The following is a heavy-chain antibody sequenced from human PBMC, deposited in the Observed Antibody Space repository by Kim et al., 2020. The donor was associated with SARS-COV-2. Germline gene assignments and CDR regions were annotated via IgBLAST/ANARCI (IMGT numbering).Heavy chain of an antibody. D-gene: IGHD2-15*01. CDR3: ARDRCSGDACYPNWFDP. CDR1: GFTFSSYA. Sequence: GGSLRLSCAASGFTFSSYAMSWVRQAPGKGLEWVSAISGSGYSRYYADSVKGRFTISRDNSENTLSLQMNSLRVEDTAIYHCARDRCSGDACYPNWFDPWGQGTLVTVSS. CDR2: ISGSGYSR. J-gene: IGHJ5*02. V-gene: IGHV3-23*01.